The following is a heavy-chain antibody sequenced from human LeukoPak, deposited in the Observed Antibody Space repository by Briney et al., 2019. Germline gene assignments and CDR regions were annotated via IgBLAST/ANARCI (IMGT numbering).Heavy chain of an antibody. CDR1: GFTFSSYS. D-gene: IGHD6-13*01. CDR3: RLQQLVRWGDAFDI. CDR2: ISSSSSTI. Sequence: GGSLRLSCAASGFTFSSYSMNWVRQAPGKGLEWVSYISSSSSTIYYADSVKGRFTISRDNAKNSLYLQMNSLRAEDTAVYYCRLQQLVRWGDAFDIWGQGTMVTVSS. J-gene: IGHJ3*02. V-gene: IGHV3-48*01.